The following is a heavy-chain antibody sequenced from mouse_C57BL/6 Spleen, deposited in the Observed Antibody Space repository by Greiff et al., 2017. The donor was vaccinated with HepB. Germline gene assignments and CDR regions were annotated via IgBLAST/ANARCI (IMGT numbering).Heavy chain of an antibody. CDR2: IHPSDSDT. J-gene: IGHJ2*01. V-gene: IGHV1-74*01. CDR1: GYTFTSYW. D-gene: IGHD1-1*01. Sequence: VQLQQPGAELVKPGASVKVSCKASGYTFTSYWMDWVKQRPGQGLEWIGRIHPSDSDTNYNQKFKGKATLTVDKTSSTAYMQLSSLNSADSAVYYCAPHYGSGPDYWGQGTTLTVSS. CDR3: APHYGSGPDY.